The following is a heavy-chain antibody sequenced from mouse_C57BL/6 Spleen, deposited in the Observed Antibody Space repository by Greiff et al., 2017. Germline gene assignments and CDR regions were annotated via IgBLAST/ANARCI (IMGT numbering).Heavy chain of an antibody. CDR1: GYTFTSYW. CDR3: SKHHYYGSSYAMDY. CDR2: IYPSDSET. V-gene: IGHV1-61*01. D-gene: IGHD1-1*01. Sequence: VQLQQPGAELVRPGSSVKLSCKASGYTFTSYWMDWVKQRPGQGLEWIGNIYPSDSETHYNQKFKDKATLTVDKSSSTAYMQLSSLTSEDSAVYYCSKHHYYGSSYAMDYWGQGTSVTVSS. J-gene: IGHJ4*01.